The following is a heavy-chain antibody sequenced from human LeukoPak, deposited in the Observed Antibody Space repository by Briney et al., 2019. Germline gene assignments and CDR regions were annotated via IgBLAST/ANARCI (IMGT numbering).Heavy chain of an antibody. V-gene: IGHV3-33*06. J-gene: IGHJ3*02. CDR1: GFTFSSYG. D-gene: IGHD3-22*01. CDR3: ANLVSSDYDSSGGDAFDI. CDR2: IWYDGSNK. Sequence: GGSLRLSCAASGFTFSSYGMHWVRQAPGKGLEWVAVIWYDGSNKYYADSVEGRFTISRDNSKNTLYLQMNSLRAEDTAVYYCANLVSSDYDSSGGDAFDIWGQGTMVTVSS.